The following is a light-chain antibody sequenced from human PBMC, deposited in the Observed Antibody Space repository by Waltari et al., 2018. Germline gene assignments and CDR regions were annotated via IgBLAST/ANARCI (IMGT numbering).Light chain of an antibody. J-gene: IGLJ2*01. Sequence: QPALTQPASVSGSPGQSITISCTGTSSAVGRYNLVTWYKQHTGNAPELMIYEGSKRPSGVSNRCSGSKSGNTASLTISGLQAEDEADYYCCSYAGSSTFRHVVVGGGTKLTVL. CDR1: SSAVGRYNL. V-gene: IGLV2-23*01. CDR3: CSYAGSSTFRHVV. CDR2: EGS.